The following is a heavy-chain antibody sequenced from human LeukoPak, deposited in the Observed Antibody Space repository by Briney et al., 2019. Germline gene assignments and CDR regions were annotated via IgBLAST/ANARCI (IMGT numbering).Heavy chain of an antibody. V-gene: IGHV3-48*01. CDR2: ISSSSATI. CDR3: ARGTSAFDI. J-gene: IGHJ3*02. Sequence: GGSLRLSCEGSGFSLSAYNMSWVRQAPGKGLESVSYISSSSATIFYADSVKGRFTISRDNAKNSLYLQMNSLRAEDTAVYYCARGTSAFDIWGQGTMVTVSS. CDR1: GFSLSAYN. D-gene: IGHD2-2*01.